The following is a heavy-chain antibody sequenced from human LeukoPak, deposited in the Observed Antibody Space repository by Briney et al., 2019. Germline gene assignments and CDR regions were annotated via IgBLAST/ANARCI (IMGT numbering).Heavy chain of an antibody. V-gene: IGHV4-34*01. CDR1: GGSFSGYY. CDR2: INHSGST. Sequence: SETLSLTCAVYGGSFSGYYWSWIRQPPGKGLEWIGEINHSGSTNYNPSLKSRVTISVDTSKNQFSLKLSSVTAADTAVYYCARGVVRGVILWFDPWGQEPWSPSPQ. CDR3: ARGVVRGVILWFDP. D-gene: IGHD3-10*01. J-gene: IGHJ5*02.